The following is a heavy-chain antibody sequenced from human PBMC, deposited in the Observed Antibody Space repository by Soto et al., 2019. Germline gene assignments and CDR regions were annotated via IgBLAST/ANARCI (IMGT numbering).Heavy chain of an antibody. J-gene: IGHJ4*02. Sequence: QVQLQESGPGLVKPSETLSLTCTVSGASISSLYWSWIRQPPGKGLEWIGYIYYSGSINYNPSLESRVTISVDPSKNQSSLRLSSVTAAYTAVYYCAKSLWDTSGWKTDYWGQGTLVTVSA. V-gene: IGHV4-59*01. CDR1: GASISSLY. D-gene: IGHD6-19*01. CDR3: AKSLWDTSGWKTDY. CDR2: IYYSGSI.